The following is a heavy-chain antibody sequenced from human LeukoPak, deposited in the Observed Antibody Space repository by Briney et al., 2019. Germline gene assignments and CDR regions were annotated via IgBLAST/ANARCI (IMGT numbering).Heavy chain of an antibody. J-gene: IGHJ4*02. CDR3: ARARIAAPLLDY. CDR1: GFTFSNYE. CDR2: ISDHGKSR. D-gene: IGHD6-13*01. Sequence: GGSLRLSCAASGFTFSNYEMNWVRQTPGKGLEWVSYISDHGKSRNYVDSVKGRFTISRDNAKNSLYLQMSSLRVEDTAVYFCARARIAAPLLDYWGQGALVTVSS. V-gene: IGHV3-48*03.